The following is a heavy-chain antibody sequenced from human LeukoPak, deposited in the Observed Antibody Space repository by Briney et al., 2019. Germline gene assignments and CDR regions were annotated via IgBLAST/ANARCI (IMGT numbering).Heavy chain of an antibody. V-gene: IGHV1-69*13. CDR3: ARSLGREGDFWSGYFSDYYYGMDV. CDR1: GHTFTSYG. CDR2: IIPIFGTA. D-gene: IGHD3-3*01. J-gene: IGHJ6*02. Sequence: SVKVSCKASGHTFTSYGISWVRQAPGQGLEWMGGIIPIFGTANYAQKFQGRVTITADESTSTAYMELSSLRSEDTAVYYCARSLGREGDFWSGYFSDYYYGMDVWGQGTTVTVSS.